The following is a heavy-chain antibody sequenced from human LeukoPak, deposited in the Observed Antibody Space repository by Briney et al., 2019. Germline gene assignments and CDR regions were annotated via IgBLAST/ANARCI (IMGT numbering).Heavy chain of an antibody. Sequence: PSETLSLTCTVSGGSMSLYFWNWIRQSPGKGLEYIGYIYYNGITNYNPSLQSRVTMSVDTTKNQFSLKLTSVTAADTAVYYCARDPSSYGGYFDHWGQGTLVTVSS. J-gene: IGHJ4*02. V-gene: IGHV4-59*01. CDR1: GGSMSLYF. D-gene: IGHD3-16*01. CDR2: IYYNGIT. CDR3: ARDPSSYGGYFDH.